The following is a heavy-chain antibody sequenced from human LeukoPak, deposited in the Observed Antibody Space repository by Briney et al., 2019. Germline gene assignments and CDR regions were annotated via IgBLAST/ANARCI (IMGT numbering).Heavy chain of an antibody. CDR2: INHRGGT. V-gene: IGHV4-34*01. J-gene: IGHJ6*03. Sequence: SETLSLTCSVSADSITNYYWNWIRHPAGKGLEWIGEINHRGGTNYNPSLQSRVTISLDTSKSQFSLKLSSVTAADTAVYYCARGGYCTNGVCYRPHFFYYYMDVWGKGTTVTVSS. D-gene: IGHD2-8*01. CDR3: ARGGYCTNGVCYRPHFFYYYMDV. CDR1: ADSITNYY.